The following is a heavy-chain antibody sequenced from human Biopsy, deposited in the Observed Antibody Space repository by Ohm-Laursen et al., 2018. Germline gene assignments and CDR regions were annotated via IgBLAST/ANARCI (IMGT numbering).Heavy chain of an antibody. V-gene: IGHV4-61*08. J-gene: IGHJ6*02. CDR3: ARGSGYFKLDV. D-gene: IGHD5-12*01. CDR1: GGSVSSGGFY. Sequence: SETLSLTCTVSGGSVSSGGFYWSWIRQHPGKGLEWIGEINQSGSTKYNPSLKRRATLSADSSNSQFSLRLTSVTAADTAIYYCARGSGYFKLDVWGQGTTVTVSS. CDR2: INQSGST.